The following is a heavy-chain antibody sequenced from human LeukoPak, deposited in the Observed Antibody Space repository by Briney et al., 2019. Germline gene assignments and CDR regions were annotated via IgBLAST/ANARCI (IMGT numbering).Heavy chain of an antibody. V-gene: IGHV4-34*01. Sequence: SETLSLTCAVYGGSFSGYYWSWIRQPPGKGLEWIGEINHSGSTNYNPSLKSRVTISVDTSKNQFSLKLSSVTAADTAVYYCARTVLRTHDYWGQGTLVTVSS. J-gene: IGHJ4*02. D-gene: IGHD3-9*01. CDR2: INHSGST. CDR1: GGSFSGYY. CDR3: ARTVLRTHDY.